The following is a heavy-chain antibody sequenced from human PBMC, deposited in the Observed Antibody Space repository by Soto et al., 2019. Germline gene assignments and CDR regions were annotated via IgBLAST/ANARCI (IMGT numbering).Heavy chain of an antibody. CDR1: GGSISSGGYS. Sequence: QLQLQESGSGLVKPSQTLSLTCAVSGGSISSGGYSWNWIRQPPGKGLEWIGYIYHSEGTDYNPSLKSRVTITVDSSNNQFSLKLSSVTAADTAVYYCARDSRSGYYLDYWGQGTLVTVSS. V-gene: IGHV4-30-2*01. D-gene: IGHD3-22*01. CDR2: IYHSEGT. J-gene: IGHJ4*02. CDR3: ARDSRSGYYLDY.